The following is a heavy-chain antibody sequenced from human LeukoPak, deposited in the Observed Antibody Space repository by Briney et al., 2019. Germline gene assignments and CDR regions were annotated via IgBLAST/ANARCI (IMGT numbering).Heavy chain of an antibody. CDR1: GFTVSNSY. Sequence: LSGGSLRLSCAASGFTVSNSYMSWVRQAPGKGPEWVSVIYSGGSTYYADSVKGRFTISRDNSKNTLYLQMSSLRAEDTAVYYCARVTDGGVSDMWGQGTMVTVSS. CDR3: ARVTDGGVSDM. J-gene: IGHJ3*02. CDR2: IYSGGST. V-gene: IGHV3-53*01. D-gene: IGHD2-8*02.